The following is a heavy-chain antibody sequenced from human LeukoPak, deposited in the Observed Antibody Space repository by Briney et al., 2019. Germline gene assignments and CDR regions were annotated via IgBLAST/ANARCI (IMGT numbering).Heavy chain of an antibody. V-gene: IGHV4-59*01. CDR1: GGSISSYY. J-gene: IGHJ4*02. CDR2: IYYSGST. Sequence: SETLSLTCTVSGGSISSYYWSWIRQPPGKGLEWIGYIYYSGSTNYSPSLKSRVTMSVDTSKKQFSLKVTSVTAADTAVYYCARGSGAFDYWGQGTLVTVSS. CDR3: ARGSGAFDY.